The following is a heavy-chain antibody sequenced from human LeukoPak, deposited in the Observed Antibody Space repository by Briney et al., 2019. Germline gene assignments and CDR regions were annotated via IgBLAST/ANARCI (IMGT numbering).Heavy chain of an antibody. D-gene: IGHD5-18*01. CDR2: IIPIFGTA. Sequence: SVRLSCKASGGTFSSYAISWVRQAPGQGLEWMGGIIPIFGTANYAQKFQGRVTITADESTSTAYMELSSLRSEDTAVYYCAGRTWIQRYEALGGFDYWGQGTLVTVSS. CDR1: GGTFSSYA. CDR3: AGRTWIQRYEALGGFDY. V-gene: IGHV1-69*13. J-gene: IGHJ4*02.